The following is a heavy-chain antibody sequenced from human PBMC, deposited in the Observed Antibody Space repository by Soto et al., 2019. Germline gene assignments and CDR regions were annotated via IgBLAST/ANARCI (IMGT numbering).Heavy chain of an antibody. V-gene: IGHV3-48*03. D-gene: IGHD5-18*01. CDR2: ISSSGSTI. Sequence: QPGGSLRLSCAASGFTFSSYEMNWVRQAPGKGLEWVSYISSSGSTIYYADSVKGRFTISRDNAKNSLYLQMNSLRAEDTAVYYCAKERMGRGDRYTAMVSGPRFDYWGQGTLVTVSS. CDR3: AKERMGRGDRYTAMVSGPRFDY. CDR1: GFTFSSYE. J-gene: IGHJ4*02.